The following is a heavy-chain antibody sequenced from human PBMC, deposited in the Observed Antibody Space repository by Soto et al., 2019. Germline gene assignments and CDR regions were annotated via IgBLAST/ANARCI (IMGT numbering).Heavy chain of an antibody. Sequence: ASVGVSCKASGYTFTSYGISWVRQAPGQGLEWMGWISAYNGNTNYAQKLQGRVTMTTDTSTSTAYMELRSLRSDDTAVYYCARDRRITIFGVVIPPLGSNWFDPWGQGTLVTVSS. CDR2: ISAYNGNT. D-gene: IGHD3-3*01. V-gene: IGHV1-18*01. J-gene: IGHJ5*02. CDR3: ARDRRITIFGVVIPPLGSNWFDP. CDR1: GYTFTSYG.